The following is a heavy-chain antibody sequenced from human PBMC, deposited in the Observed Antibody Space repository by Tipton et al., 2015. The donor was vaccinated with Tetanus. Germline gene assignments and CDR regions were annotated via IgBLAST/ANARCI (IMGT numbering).Heavy chain of an antibody. V-gene: IGHV3-21*01. CDR3: ASGVTLDY. CDR1: RIRLSDYA. J-gene: IGHJ4*02. CDR2: ISSTSTYI. D-gene: IGHD3-10*01. Sequence: GSLRLSCAASRIRLSDYAMGWVRQAPGKGLEWVSSISSTSTYIDYADSLKGRFTVSRDNAKNSLYLQINNLRADDTAVYYCASGVTLDYWGQGTLVSVSS.